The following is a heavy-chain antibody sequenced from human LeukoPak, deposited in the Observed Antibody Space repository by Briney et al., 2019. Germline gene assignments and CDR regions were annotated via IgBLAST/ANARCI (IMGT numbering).Heavy chain of an antibody. CDR2: IGGSGVST. V-gene: IGHV3-23*01. CDR3: ATSIKFSSSWYTEAFDI. D-gene: IGHD6-13*01. J-gene: IGHJ3*02. Sequence: GGSLRLSCAASGFTFSSYAMSWVRQAPGKGLEWVSGIGGSGVSTYYADSVKGRFTISRDNSKNTLYLQMNSLRAEDTAVYYCATSIKFSSSWYTEAFDIWGQGTMVTVSS. CDR1: GFTFSSYA.